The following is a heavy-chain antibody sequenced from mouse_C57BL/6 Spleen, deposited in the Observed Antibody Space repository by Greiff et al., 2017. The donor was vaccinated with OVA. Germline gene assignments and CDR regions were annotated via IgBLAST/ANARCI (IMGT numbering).Heavy chain of an antibody. J-gene: IGHJ2*01. D-gene: IGHD4-1*01. CDR3: ARDEGNWVHYFDY. V-gene: IGHV5-4*01. CDR1: GFTFSSYA. Sequence: EVKVVESGGGLVKPGGSLKLSCAASGFTFSSYAMSWVRQTPEKRLEWVATISDGGSYTYYPDNVKGRFTISRDNAKNNLYLQMSHLKSEDTAMYYCARDEGNWVHYFDYWGQGTTLTVSS. CDR2: ISDGGSYT.